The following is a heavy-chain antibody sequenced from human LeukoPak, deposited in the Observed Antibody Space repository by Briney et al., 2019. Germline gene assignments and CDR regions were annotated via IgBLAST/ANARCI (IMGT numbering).Heavy chain of an antibody. Sequence: PGGSLRLSCAASGFTFNNYAMNWVRQAPGKGLKWVSAISGSGGSTYYADSVKGRFTISRDNSKNTLYLQMNSLRAEDTAVYYCARESGNGYSSGWYPYYYYGMDVWGQGTTVTVSS. CDR3: ARESGNGYSSGWYPYYYYGMDV. V-gene: IGHV3-23*01. CDR1: GFTFNNYA. D-gene: IGHD6-19*01. CDR2: ISGSGGST. J-gene: IGHJ6*02.